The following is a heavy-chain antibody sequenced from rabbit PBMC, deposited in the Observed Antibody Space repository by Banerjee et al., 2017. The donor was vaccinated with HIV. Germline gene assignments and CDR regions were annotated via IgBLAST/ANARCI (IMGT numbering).Heavy chain of an antibody. J-gene: IGHJ3*01. CDR1: GFSFSSSYW. V-gene: IGHV1S40*01. Sequence: QSLEESGGDLVKPGASLTLTCTASGFSFSSSYWICWVRQAPGKGLEWIGCIYTGDGNTYYASWAKGRFTISKTSSTVDLKMTSLTAADTATYFCARAYSGYLTRLDLWGPGTLVTVS. CDR2: IYTGDGNT. CDR3: ARAYSGYLTRLDL. D-gene: IGHD1-1*01.